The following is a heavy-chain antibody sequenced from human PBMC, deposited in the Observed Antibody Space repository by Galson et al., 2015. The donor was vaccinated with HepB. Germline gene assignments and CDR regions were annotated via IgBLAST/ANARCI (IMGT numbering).Heavy chain of an antibody. CDR3: AREDEAKRSPLHFDY. Sequence: CAISGDSVSSNSAAWNWIRQSPSRGLEWLGRTFYKSKWYNDYAVSVISRITVCPDTSKNQFSLHLNSVTPEDTAVYYCAREDEAKRSPLHFDYWGQGTLVTVSS. CDR2: TFYKSKWYN. J-gene: IGHJ4*02. D-gene: IGHD1-26*01. V-gene: IGHV6-1*01. CDR1: GDSVSSNSAA.